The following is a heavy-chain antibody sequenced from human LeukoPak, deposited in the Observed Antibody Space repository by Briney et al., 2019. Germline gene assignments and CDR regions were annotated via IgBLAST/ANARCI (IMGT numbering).Heavy chain of an antibody. CDR3: AKDPGLGELLGYFDY. Sequence: PGGSLRLSCAASGFTFSSYAMSWVRQAPGKGLEWVSAISGSGGSTYYADSVKGRFTISRDNSKNTLYLQMNSLRAEDTAVYYCAKDPGLGELLGYFDYWGQGTLVTVSS. V-gene: IGHV3-23*01. CDR2: ISGSGGST. J-gene: IGHJ4*02. D-gene: IGHD1-26*01. CDR1: GFTFSSYA.